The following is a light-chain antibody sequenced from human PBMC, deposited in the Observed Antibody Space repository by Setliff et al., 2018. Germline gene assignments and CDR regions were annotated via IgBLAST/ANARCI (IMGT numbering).Light chain of an antibody. CDR2: EVS. Sequence: QSVLAQPPSASGSPGQPVTISCTGTSSDVGGYNYVSWYQQHPGKAPKLMIYEVSKRPSGVPDRFSGSKSGNTASLTVSGLQAEDEADYYCSSYAGSTGNVFGTGTKV. J-gene: IGLJ1*01. V-gene: IGLV2-8*01. CDR3: SSYAGSTGNV. CDR1: SSDVGGYNY.